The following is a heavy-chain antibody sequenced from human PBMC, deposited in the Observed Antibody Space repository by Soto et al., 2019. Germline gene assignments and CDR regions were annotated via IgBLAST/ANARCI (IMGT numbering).Heavy chain of an antibody. J-gene: IGHJ5*02. CDR3: ARHDGARTSEDWFDR. D-gene: IGHD4-17*01. V-gene: IGHV1-18*01. CDR2: ISTYSGDT. CDR1: GYTFFTYD. Sequence: QVHLVQSGVEVKTPGASVKVSCQASGYTFFTYDISWVRQAPGQGLEWMGWISTYSGDTKYAQKYQGRVTRTTDTYTTTAYLELRSLRSDDTAVYYRARHDGARTSEDWFDRWGQGTLVTVSS.